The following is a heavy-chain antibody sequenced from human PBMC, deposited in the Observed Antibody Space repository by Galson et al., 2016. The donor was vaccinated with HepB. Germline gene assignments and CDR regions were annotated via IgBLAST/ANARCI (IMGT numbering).Heavy chain of an antibody. D-gene: IGHD1-1*01. CDR2: ISTRRTT. J-gene: IGHJ4*02. CDR3: AKERLVRRIFDH. CDR1: GFVFSNFG. Sequence: LRLSCAASGFVFSNFGLSWVRQAPGKGLEWVASISTRRTTYYSDSVQGRFTISRDNSDNTLYLQMNGLRAEDTAVYYCAKERLVRRIFDHWGQGTLLTVSS. V-gene: IGHV3-23*01.